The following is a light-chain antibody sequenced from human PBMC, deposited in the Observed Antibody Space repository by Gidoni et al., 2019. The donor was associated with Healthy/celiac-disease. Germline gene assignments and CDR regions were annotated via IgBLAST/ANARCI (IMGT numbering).Light chain of an antibody. CDR1: QSVSSD. J-gene: IGKJ1*01. Sequence: ELVLTQSPATLSLSPGERATLSCRASQSVSSDLAWYQQKPGQAPRLLIYDASNRATGIPARFSGSGSGTDFTLTISSLEPEDFAVYYCQQRSNWPPTFGQGTKVEIK. CDR3: QQRSNWPPT. V-gene: IGKV3-11*01. CDR2: DAS.